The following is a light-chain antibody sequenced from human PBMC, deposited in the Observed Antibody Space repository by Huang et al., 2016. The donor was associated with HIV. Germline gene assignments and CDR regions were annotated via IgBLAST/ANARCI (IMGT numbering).Light chain of an antibody. CDR2: GAS. Sequence: IQLTQSPSSLSASVGDTVTITCRASQGTGNYLAWYQQKTGKAPNPLIYGASTLQSGVPSRLSGSGAGTDFTLAISSLQPEDSATYYCQQVNTYPLTFGGGTKVVIK. J-gene: IGKJ4*01. V-gene: IGKV1-9*01. CDR3: QQVNTYPLT. CDR1: QGTGNY.